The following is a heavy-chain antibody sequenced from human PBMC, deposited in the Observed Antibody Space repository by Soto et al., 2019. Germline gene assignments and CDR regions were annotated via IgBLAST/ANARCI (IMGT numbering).Heavy chain of an antibody. CDR2: INPSGGST. D-gene: IGHD4-4*01. CDR3: ARAPLQGNWFDP. CDR1: GYTFTSSY. V-gene: IGHV1-46*03. Sequence: GASVKVSCKASGYTFTSSYMHWVRQAPGQGLEWMGIINPSGGSTSYAQKFQGRVTMTRDTSTSTVYMELSSLRSEDTAVYYCARAPLQGNWFDPWGQGTLVTVSS. J-gene: IGHJ5*02.